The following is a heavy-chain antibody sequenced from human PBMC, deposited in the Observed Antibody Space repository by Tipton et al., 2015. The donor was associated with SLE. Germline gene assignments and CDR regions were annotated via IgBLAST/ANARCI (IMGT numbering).Heavy chain of an antibody. CDR3: ARVYSSGWRTDYYYMDV. V-gene: IGHV4-39*07. D-gene: IGHD6-19*01. CDR2: IYYSGST. CDR1: DGSISSSSYY. J-gene: IGHJ6*03. Sequence: GLVKPSETLSLTCTVSDGSISSSSYYWAWIRQPPGRGLEWIGSIYYSGSTYYNPSLKSRVTISVDTSKNQLSLRLTSVTAADTAVYYCARVYSSGWRTDYYYMDVWGKGTTVTVSS.